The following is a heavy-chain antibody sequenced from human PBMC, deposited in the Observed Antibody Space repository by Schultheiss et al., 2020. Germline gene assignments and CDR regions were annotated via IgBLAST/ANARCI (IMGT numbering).Heavy chain of an antibody. Sequence: SETLSLTCTVSGGSISSGDYYWSWIRQPPGKGLEWIGYIYYSGSTYYNPSLKSRVTISVDTSKNQFSLKLSSVTAADTAVYYCASLNPLYYDFWSGYYRLGWFDPWGQGTLVTGYS. D-gene: IGHD3-3*01. J-gene: IGHJ5*02. V-gene: IGHV4-30-4*01. CDR2: IYYSGST. CDR1: GGSISSGDYY. CDR3: ASLNPLYYDFWSGYYRLGWFDP.